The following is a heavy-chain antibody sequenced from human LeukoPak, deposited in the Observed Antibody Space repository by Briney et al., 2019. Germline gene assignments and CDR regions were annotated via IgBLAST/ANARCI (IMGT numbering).Heavy chain of an antibody. D-gene: IGHD5-18*01. CDR2: IYPGDSDT. CDR1: GYSFTSYW. J-gene: IGHJ4*02. V-gene: IGHV5-51*01. Sequence: GESLKISCKGSGYSFTSYWIGWVRQMPGKGLEWMGIIYPGDSDTGYSPSFQGQVTISADKSISTAYLQWSSLKASDTAMYYCARTAMVNFYYFDYWGQGTLVTVSS. CDR3: ARTAMVNFYYFDY.